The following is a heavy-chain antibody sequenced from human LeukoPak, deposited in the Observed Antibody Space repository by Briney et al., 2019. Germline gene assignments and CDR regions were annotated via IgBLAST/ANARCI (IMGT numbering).Heavy chain of an antibody. J-gene: IGHJ4*02. Sequence: QPGGSLRLSCAASGFTFSSYSMNWVRQAPGKGLEWVSTIRSNGATAYNADSVKGRFTISRDNSKNTVYLQMNSLRVEDTAIYYCARGQEFDDGVFDSWGQGTLVTVSS. CDR3: ARGQEFDDGVFDS. CDR1: GFTFSSYS. V-gene: IGHV3-23*01. CDR2: IRSNGATA. D-gene: IGHD1-1*01.